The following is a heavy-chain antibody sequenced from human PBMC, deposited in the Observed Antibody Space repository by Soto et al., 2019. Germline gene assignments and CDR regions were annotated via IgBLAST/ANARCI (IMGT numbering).Heavy chain of an antibody. CDR3: ARRQADTDAFDI. Sequence: PSETLSLTCTVSGGSISSGGYYWSWIRLPPGKGLEWIGYIYSSGRTNFNPSLRSRVTMSVDTSKNQFSLKLSSVTAADTAVYYCARRQADTDAFDIWGQGTTVTVSS. D-gene: IGHD6-19*01. V-gene: IGHV4-61*08. CDR1: GGSISSGGYY. J-gene: IGHJ3*02. CDR2: IYSSGRT.